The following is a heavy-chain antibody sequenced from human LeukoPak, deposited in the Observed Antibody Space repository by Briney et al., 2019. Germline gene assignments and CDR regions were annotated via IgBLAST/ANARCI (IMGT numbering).Heavy chain of an antibody. CDR1: GGPISSGSSY. V-gene: IGHV4-61*02. J-gene: IGHJ4*02. CDR3: TRGSITVDH. Sequence: SETLSLTCTVSGGPISSGSSYWRWIRQPAGKGLEWIGRMYTSGSTNYNPALKSRVTISVDTSKKQFSLKMTSVTAADTAVYYCTRGSITVDHWGQGTLVTVSS. CDR2: MYTSGST. D-gene: IGHD6-19*01.